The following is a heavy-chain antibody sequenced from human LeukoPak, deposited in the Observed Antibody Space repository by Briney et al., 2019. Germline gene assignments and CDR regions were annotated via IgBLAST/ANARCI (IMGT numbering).Heavy chain of an antibody. V-gene: IGHV3-43*02. CDR1: GFTFKIYA. CDR2: ISGDGGST. CDR3: AKDDSSFNWFDP. D-gene: IGHD3-22*01. Sequence: GGSLSLPCEASGFTFKIYAMHWVRKAQGKGLEWVSLISGDGGSTYYSDSVKGRFTISRDNSKNSLYLQMNSLRTEDTALYYCAKDDSSFNWFDPWGQGTLVTVSS. J-gene: IGHJ5*02.